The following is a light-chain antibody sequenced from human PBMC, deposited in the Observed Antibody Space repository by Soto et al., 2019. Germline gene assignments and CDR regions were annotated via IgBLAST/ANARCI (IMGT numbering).Light chain of an antibody. J-gene: IGKJ1*01. V-gene: IGKV1-5*01. CDR3: QQYSTYPWT. CDR1: QSISSW. CDR2: DAS. Sequence: DIQVTQSPSTLSASVGDRVTITCRASQSISSWLAWYQQKPGKAPKVLIFDASSLESGVSSRFSGSGSATEFTLTISSLQPDDFATYYCQQYSTYPWTFGQGTKVDIK.